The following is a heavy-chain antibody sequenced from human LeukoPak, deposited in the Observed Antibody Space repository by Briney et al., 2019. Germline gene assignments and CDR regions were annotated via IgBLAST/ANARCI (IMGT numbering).Heavy chain of an antibody. V-gene: IGHV3-9*01. CDR2: ISWNSGSI. CDR1: GFTFDDYA. D-gene: IGHD3-10*01. CDR3: ARGRVSGSGSYYLYYFDY. J-gene: IGHJ4*02. Sequence: GGSLRLSCAASGFTFDDYAMHWVRQAPGKGLEWVSGISWNSGSIGYADSVKGRFTISRDNAKNSLYLQMNSLRAEDTALYYCARGRVSGSGSYYLYYFDYWGQGTLVTVSS.